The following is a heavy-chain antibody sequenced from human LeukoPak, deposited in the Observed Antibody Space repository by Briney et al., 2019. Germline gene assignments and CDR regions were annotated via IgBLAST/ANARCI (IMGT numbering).Heavy chain of an antibody. CDR2: ISGSGGTA. D-gene: IGHD3-22*01. CDR3: AKKGYYDGSGYYMYYFDH. Sequence: GGSLRLSCAASGFTVIGNYMSWVRQAPGKGLEWVSAISGSGGTAYYADSVKGRFTISRDNSKNTLYLQMNSLRAEDTAVYYCAKKGYYDGSGYYMYYFDHWGQGTLVTVSS. CDR1: GFTVIGNY. V-gene: IGHV3-23*01. J-gene: IGHJ4*02.